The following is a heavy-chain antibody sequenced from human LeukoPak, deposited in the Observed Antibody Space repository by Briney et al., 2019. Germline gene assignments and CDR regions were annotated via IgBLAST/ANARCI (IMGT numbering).Heavy chain of an antibody. CDR2: IYYSGST. V-gene: IGHV4-59*08. Sequence: SETLSLTCTVSGGSISSYYWSWVRQPPGKGLEWIGYIYYSGSTNYNPSLKSRVTISVDTSKNQFSLKLSSVTAADTAVYYCAGAAVAGTDGYWGQGTLVTVSS. D-gene: IGHD6-19*01. CDR3: AGAAVAGTDGY. J-gene: IGHJ4*02. CDR1: GGSISSYY.